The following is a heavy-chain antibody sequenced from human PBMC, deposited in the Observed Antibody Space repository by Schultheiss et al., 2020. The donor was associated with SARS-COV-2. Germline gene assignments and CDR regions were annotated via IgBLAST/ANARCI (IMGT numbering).Heavy chain of an antibody. V-gene: IGHV4-38-2*02. CDR3: ARDIIVAASLKWFDP. CDR2: IHHSGST. J-gene: IGHJ5*02. CDR1: GYSISSGYY. D-gene: IGHD1-26*01. Sequence: SETLSLTCTVSGYSISSGYYWGWIRQPPGKGPEWIASIHHSGSTYYNPSLKSRVTISVDTSKNQFSLQLSSVTAADTALYYCARDIIVAASLKWFDPWGQGTLVTVSS.